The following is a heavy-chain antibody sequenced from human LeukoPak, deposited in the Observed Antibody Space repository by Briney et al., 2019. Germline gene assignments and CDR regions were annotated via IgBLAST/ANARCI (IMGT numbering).Heavy chain of an antibody. CDR1: GFSFSGAW. V-gene: IGHV3-21*01. CDR2: ISSSSSYI. Sequence: PGGSLRLSCATSGFSFSGAWLSWVRQAPGKGLEWVSSISSSSSYIYYADSVKGRFTISRDNAKNSLYLQMNSLRAEDTAVYYCARDLYCSSTSCYVGAFDIWGQGTMVTVSS. J-gene: IGHJ3*02. D-gene: IGHD2-2*01. CDR3: ARDLYCSSTSCYVGAFDI.